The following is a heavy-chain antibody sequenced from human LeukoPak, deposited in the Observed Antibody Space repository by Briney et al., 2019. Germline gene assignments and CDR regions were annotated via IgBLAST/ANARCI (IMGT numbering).Heavy chain of an antibody. CDR2: INPNSGGT. CDR3: ARDVPNCSSTSCPIDY. V-gene: IGHV1-2*06. D-gene: IGHD2-2*01. CDR1: GYTFTGYY. Sequence: GASVKVSCKASGYTFTGYYMHWVRQAPGQGLEWMGRINPNSGGTNYAQKFQGRVTMTRDTSISTAYMELSRLRSDDTAVYYCARDVPNCSSTSCPIDYWGQGTLVTVSS. J-gene: IGHJ4*02.